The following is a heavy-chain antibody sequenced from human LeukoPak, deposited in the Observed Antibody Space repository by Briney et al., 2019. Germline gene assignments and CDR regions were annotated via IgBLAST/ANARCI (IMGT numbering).Heavy chain of an antibody. J-gene: IGHJ4*02. V-gene: IGHV4-34*01. CDR2: INHSGST. CDR1: GGSFSGYY. Sequence: SETLSLTCAVYGGSFSGYYWSWIRQPPGKGLEWIGEINHSGSTNYNPSLKSRVTMSVDTSKNQFSLKLSSVTAADTAVYYCARNGYNYHYWGQGTLSPSPQ. D-gene: IGHD5-24*01. CDR3: ARNGYNYHY.